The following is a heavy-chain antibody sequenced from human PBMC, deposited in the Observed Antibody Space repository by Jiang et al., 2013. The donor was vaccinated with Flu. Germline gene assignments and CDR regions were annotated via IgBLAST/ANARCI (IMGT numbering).Heavy chain of an antibody. J-gene: IGHJ3*02. CDR1: DTPSLNYP. CDR2: FDPEDGET. CDR3: ATPLRRSAFDI. D-gene: IGHD2-21*01. V-gene: IGHV1-24*01. Sequence: GAEVKKPGGLSERSPARFPDTPSLNYPLHWVRQAPGKGLEWMGGFDPEDGETIYAQKFQGRVTMTEDTSTDTAYMELSSLRSEDTAVYYCATPLRRSAFDIWGQGDNGHRLF.